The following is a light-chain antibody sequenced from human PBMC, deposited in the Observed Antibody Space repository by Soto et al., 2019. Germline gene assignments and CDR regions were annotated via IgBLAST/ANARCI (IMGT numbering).Light chain of an antibody. CDR2: DAS. V-gene: IGKV1-5*01. CDR1: QSISSW. CDR3: QHYNSYSEE. J-gene: IGKJ1*01. Sequence: DIQMTHSPSTLSASVVYIVTITFRSSQSISSWLAWYQQKPGKAPKLLIYDASSLESGVPSRFSGSGSGTEFTLTISSLQPDDFATYYCQHYNSYSEEFGQGTKVDIK.